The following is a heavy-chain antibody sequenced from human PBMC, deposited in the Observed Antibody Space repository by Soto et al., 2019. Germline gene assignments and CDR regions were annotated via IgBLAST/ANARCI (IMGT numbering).Heavy chain of an antibody. CDR3: TTELYYESYYGMDG. CDR2: ISGSGGST. CDR1: GFAFSNYG. D-gene: IGHD1-26*01. V-gene: IGHV3-23*01. Sequence: GESLRLSCSASGFAFSNYGMSWVRPSPGKGLEWVSAISGSGGSTYYADSVKGRFTISRDDSKNTLYLQMNSLKTEDTAVYYCTTELYYESYYGMDGWGQGTTVTVSS. J-gene: IGHJ6*02.